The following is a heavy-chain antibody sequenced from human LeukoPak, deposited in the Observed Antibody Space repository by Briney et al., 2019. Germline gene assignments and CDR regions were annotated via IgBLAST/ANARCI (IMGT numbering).Heavy chain of an antibody. Sequence: GASVKLSCKASGYTFTSYGISWVRQAPGQGLEWMGWISAYNGNTNYAQKLQGRVTMTTDTSTSTAYMELRSLRSDDTAVYYCAHTQIGYCSGGSCYPNEYYFDYWGQGTLVTVSS. D-gene: IGHD2-15*01. J-gene: IGHJ4*02. CDR3: AHTQIGYCSGGSCYPNEYYFDY. CDR2: ISAYNGNT. V-gene: IGHV1-18*01. CDR1: GYTFTSYG.